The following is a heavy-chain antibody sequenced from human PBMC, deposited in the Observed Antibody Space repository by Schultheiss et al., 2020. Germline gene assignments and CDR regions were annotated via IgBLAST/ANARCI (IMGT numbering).Heavy chain of an antibody. CDR1: GGSISSYY. CDR3: ARGTKTYYDILTGYYAPYYFDY. Sequence: SETLSLTCTVSGGSISSYYWSWIRQPPGKGLEWIGYIYYSGSTNYNPSLKSRVTISVDTSKNQFSLKLSSVTAADTAVYYCARGTKTYYDILTGYYAPYYFDYWGQGALVTASS. V-gene: IGHV4-59*01. J-gene: IGHJ4*02. D-gene: IGHD3-9*01. CDR2: IYYSGST.